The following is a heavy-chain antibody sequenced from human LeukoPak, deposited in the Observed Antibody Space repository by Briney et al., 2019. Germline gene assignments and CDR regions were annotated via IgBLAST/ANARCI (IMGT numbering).Heavy chain of an antibody. J-gene: IGHJ4*02. CDR2: IYYSGST. Sequence: SETLSLTCTVSGGSVSSGSYDWSWLRQPPGRGLEWIGCIYYSGSTNYSPSLKSRVTISVDTSKNQFSLKLSSVTAADTAVYYCAIEGSSGWIDYWGQGTLVTVSS. CDR1: GGSVSSGSYD. CDR3: AIEGSSGWIDY. V-gene: IGHV4-61*01. D-gene: IGHD6-19*01.